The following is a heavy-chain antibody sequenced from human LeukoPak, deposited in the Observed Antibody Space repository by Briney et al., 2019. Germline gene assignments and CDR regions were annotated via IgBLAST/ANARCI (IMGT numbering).Heavy chain of an antibody. J-gene: IGHJ6*03. V-gene: IGHV4-34*01. D-gene: IGHD4-17*01. Sequence: SETLSLTCAVYGGSFSGYYWSWIRQPPGKGLEWIGEINHSGSTNYNPSLKSRVTISVDTSKNQFSLKLSSVTAADTAVYYYARVPFYGDYYYYYMDVWGKGTTVTVSS. CDR1: GGSFSGYY. CDR2: INHSGST. CDR3: ARVPFYGDYYYYYMDV.